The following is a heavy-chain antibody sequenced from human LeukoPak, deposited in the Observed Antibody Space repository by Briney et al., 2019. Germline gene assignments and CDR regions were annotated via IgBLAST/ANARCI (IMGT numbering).Heavy chain of an antibody. D-gene: IGHD3-22*01. Sequence: PGRSLRLSCAASGFTFSSYAMHWVRQAPGKGLEWVAVISYDGSNKYYADSVKGRFTISRDNSKNTLYLQMNSLRAEDTAVYYYATWDYDRNYWGQGTLVTVSS. CDR3: ATWDYDRNY. V-gene: IGHV3-30*04. J-gene: IGHJ4*02. CDR2: ISYDGSNK. CDR1: GFTFSSYA.